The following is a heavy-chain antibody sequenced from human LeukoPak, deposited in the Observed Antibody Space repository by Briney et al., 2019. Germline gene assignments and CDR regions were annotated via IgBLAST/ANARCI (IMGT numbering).Heavy chain of an antibody. V-gene: IGHV3-20*04. CDR2: INWNGGST. CDR3: VRWRAVVPDDAFDI. Sequence: GGSLRLSCAASGFTFDDYGMSWVRQAPGKGLEWVCGINWNGGSTGYAESVKGRFTISRDNAKNSLYLQMNSLRHEDTGSYYCVRWRAVVPDDAFDIWGQGSLVTVSS. J-gene: IGHJ3*02. CDR1: GFTFDDYG. D-gene: IGHD2-2*01.